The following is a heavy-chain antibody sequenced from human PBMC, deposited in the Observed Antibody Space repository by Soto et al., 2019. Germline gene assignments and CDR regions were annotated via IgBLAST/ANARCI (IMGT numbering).Heavy chain of an antibody. Sequence: GGSLRLSCAASGFTFSSYWMSWVRQAPGKGLEWVANIKQDGSEKYYVDSMKGRFTISRDNAKNSLYLQMNSLRAEDTAVYYCARGDYYDSTGYYPGYWGQGTLVTVSS. J-gene: IGHJ4*02. CDR1: GFTFSSYW. CDR3: ARGDYYDSTGYYPGY. V-gene: IGHV3-7*01. D-gene: IGHD3-22*01. CDR2: IKQDGSEK.